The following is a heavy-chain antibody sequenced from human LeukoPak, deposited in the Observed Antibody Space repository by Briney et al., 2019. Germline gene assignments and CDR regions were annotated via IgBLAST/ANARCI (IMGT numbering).Heavy chain of an antibody. CDR1: GFTFSSYG. D-gene: IGHD3-3*01. V-gene: IGHV3-30*02. CDR2: IRYDGSNK. J-gene: IGHJ4*02. CDR3: ARGTQDFWSGYYFDY. Sequence: GGSLRLSCAASGFTFSSYGMHWVRQAPGKGLEWVAFIRYDGSNKYYADSVKGRFTISRDNSKNTLYLQMNSLRAEDTAVYYCARGTQDFWSGYYFDYWGQGTLVTVSS.